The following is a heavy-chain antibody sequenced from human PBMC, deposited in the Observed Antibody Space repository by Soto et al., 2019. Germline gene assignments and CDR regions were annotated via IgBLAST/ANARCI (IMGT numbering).Heavy chain of an antibody. J-gene: IGHJ3*02. CDR2: ISYDGSNK. CDR3: ARDDEIVDLYYYGSGSYYAFDI. CDR1: GFTFSSYA. Sequence: QVQLVESGGGVVQPGRSLRLSCAASGFTFSSYAMHWVRQAPGKGLEWVAVISYDGSNKYYADSVKGRFTISRDNSKNTLYLQMNSLRAEDTAVYYCARDDEIVDLYYYGSGSYYAFDIWGQGTMVTVSS. V-gene: IGHV3-30-3*01. D-gene: IGHD3-10*01.